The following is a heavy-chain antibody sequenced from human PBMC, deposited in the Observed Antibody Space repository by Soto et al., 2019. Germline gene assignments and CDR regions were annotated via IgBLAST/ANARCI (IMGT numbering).Heavy chain of an antibody. Sequence: SETLSVTCTVSVGSISSYYWSWIRQPAGKGLEWIGRIYTSGSTNYNPSLKSRVTMSVDTSKNQFSLKLSSVTAADTAVYYCAREGYSGSYSPWGQGTLVTVSS. V-gene: IGHV4-4*07. J-gene: IGHJ5*02. CDR2: IYTSGST. D-gene: IGHD1-26*01. CDR1: VGSISSYY. CDR3: AREGYSGSYSP.